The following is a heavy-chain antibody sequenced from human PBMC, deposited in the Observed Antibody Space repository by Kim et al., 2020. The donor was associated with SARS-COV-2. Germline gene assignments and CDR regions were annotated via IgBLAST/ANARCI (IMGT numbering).Heavy chain of an antibody. CDR3: AREEGYCSGGSCWFYFD. CDR1: GFTFSSHW. Sequence: GGSLRLSCAASGFTFSSHWMSWVRQAPGKGLEWVANIKEDGSQKHYVDSVKGRFTISRDNAKNSLYLQMNSLRVDDTAVYYCAREEGYCSGGSCWFYFD. D-gene: IGHD2-15*01. V-gene: IGHV3-7*03. CDR2: IKEDGSQK. J-gene: IGHJ2*01.